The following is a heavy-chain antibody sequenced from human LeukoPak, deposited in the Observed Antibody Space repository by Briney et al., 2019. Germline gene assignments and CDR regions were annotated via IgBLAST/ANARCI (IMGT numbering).Heavy chain of an antibody. CDR1: GFTFSSYS. D-gene: IGHD6-19*01. CDR3: AKDDSSGWYLNYYYYYYMDV. CDR2: ISSSSSYI. V-gene: IGHV3-21*01. J-gene: IGHJ6*03. Sequence: GGSLRLSCVASGFTFSSYSMNWVRQAPGKGLEWVSSISSSSSYIYYADSVKGRFTISRDNAKNSVYLQMNSLRAEDTAVYYCAKDDSSGWYLNYYYYYYMDVWGKGTTVTVSS.